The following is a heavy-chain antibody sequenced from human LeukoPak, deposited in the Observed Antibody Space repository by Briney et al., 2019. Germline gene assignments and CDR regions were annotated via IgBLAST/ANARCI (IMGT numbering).Heavy chain of an antibody. CDR3: ARYCSGGSCPYDSYYFDY. CDR2: ISAYNGNT. V-gene: IGHV1-18*01. J-gene: IGHJ4*02. CDR1: GYTFTSYG. D-gene: IGHD2-15*01. Sequence: ASVKVSCKASGYTFTSYGISWVRQAPGQGLEWMGWISAYNGNTNYAQKLQGRVTMTTDTSTSTAYMELRSLRSDDTAVYYCARYCSGGSCPYDSYYFDYWGQGTLVTVSS.